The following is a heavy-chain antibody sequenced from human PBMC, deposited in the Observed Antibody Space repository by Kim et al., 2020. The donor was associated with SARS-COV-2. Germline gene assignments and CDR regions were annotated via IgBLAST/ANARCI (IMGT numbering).Heavy chain of an antibody. Sequence: SETLSLTCTVSGYSISSGSYWCCSRQPPGKGLLGIGSINHSGSTYYNPSLKSRVTISVDTSKNQFSLKLSSVTAADTAVYYCARDCTVSYYLLHLDYLG. CDR1: GYSISSGSY. J-gene: IGHJ4*01. D-gene: IGHD3-10*02. CDR3: ARDCTVSYYLLHLDY. CDR2: INHSGST. V-gene: IGHV4-38-2*02.